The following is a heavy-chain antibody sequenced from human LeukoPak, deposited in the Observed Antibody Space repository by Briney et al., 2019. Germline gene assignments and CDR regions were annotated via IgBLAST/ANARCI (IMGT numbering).Heavy chain of an antibody. D-gene: IGHD2-2*01. J-gene: IGHJ4*02. V-gene: IGHV3-23*01. CDR3: AKRYCSSTSCYYDY. Sequence: GGSLRLSCAASGFTFSSYAMSWVRQAPGKGLEWVSTLSGSGGNTYYADSVKGRVTISRDNSKNTLYLQMNSLRAEDTAVYYCAKRYCSSTSCYYDYWGQGTLVTVSS. CDR2: LSGSGGNT. CDR1: GFTFSSYA.